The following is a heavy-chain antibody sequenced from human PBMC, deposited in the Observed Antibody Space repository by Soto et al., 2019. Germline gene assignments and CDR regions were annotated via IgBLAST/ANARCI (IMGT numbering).Heavy chain of an antibody. CDR1: GYTFTSYG. J-gene: IGHJ3*02. D-gene: IGHD6-19*01. Sequence: ASVKVSCKASGYTFTSYGISWVRQAPGQGLEWMGWISAYNGNTNYAQKLQGRVTMTTDTSTSTAYMELRSLRSDDTAVYYCASPVTDSSGDAFDIWGQGTMVTVSS. V-gene: IGHV1-18*01. CDR3: ASPVTDSSGDAFDI. CDR2: ISAYNGNT.